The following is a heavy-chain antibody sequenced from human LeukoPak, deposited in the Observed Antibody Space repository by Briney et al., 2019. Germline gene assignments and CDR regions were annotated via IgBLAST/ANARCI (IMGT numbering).Heavy chain of an antibody. J-gene: IGHJ4*02. CDR1: GYTFTSYD. D-gene: IGHD3-10*01. Sequence: GASEVSCKAPGYTFTSYDINWVRQATGQGLEWMGWMNPNSGNTGYAQKFQGRVTMTRNTSISTAYMELSSLRSEDKAVYYCARIWFTPYWGQGTLVTVSS. CDR3: ARIWFTPY. CDR2: MNPNSGNT. V-gene: IGHV1-8*01.